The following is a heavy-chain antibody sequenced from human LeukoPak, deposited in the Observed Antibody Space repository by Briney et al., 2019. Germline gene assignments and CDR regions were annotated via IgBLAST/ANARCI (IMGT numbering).Heavy chain of an antibody. CDR3: ARDHGANWFDP. CDR2: IYYSGST. J-gene: IGHJ5*02. CDR1: GGSISSYY. V-gene: IGHV4-59*01. D-gene: IGHD3-16*01. Sequence: PSETLSLTCTVSGGSISSYYWSWIRQPPGKGLEWIGYIYYSGSTNYNPSLKSRVTISVDTSKNQFSLKLSSVTAADTAVYYCARDHGANWFDPWGQGTLVTVSS.